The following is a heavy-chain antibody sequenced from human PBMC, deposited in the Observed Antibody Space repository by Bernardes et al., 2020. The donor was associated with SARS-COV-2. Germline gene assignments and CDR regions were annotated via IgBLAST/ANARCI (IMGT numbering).Heavy chain of an antibody. Sequence: SETLSLTCAVYGGSFSGSYWSWIRQPPGKGLEWIGEINHSGSTNYNPSLKSRVTISVDTSKNQFSLKLSSVTAADTAVYYCARGFRHYNSYYDYVWGSFRPSNWFDPWGQGTLVTVSS. V-gene: IGHV4-34*01. D-gene: IGHD3-16*02. CDR1: GGSFSGSY. CDR2: INHSGST. J-gene: IGHJ5*02. CDR3: ARGFRHYNSYYDYVWGSFRPSNWFDP.